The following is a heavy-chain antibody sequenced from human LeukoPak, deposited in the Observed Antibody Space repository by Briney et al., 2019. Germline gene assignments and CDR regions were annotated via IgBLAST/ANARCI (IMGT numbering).Heavy chain of an antibody. J-gene: IGHJ4*02. Sequence: PGRSLRLSCTASGFTFSDYAMTWVRQAPGKGLEWVGFIRNKANGGTADYAASVKGRFTISRDDSKTIAYLQMNSLKTEDTAAYFCSRAYSTGWLGINDFWGQGALVTVSS. V-gene: IGHV3-49*04. CDR3: SRAYSTGWLGINDF. D-gene: IGHD6-19*01. CDR1: GFTFSDYA. CDR2: IRNKANGGTA.